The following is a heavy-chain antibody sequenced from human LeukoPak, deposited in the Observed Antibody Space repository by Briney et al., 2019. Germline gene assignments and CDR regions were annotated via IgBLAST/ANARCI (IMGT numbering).Heavy chain of an antibody. CDR3: ARDRNGDGFAYFDY. J-gene: IGHJ4*02. Sequence: ASAKVSCKTSGYIFADYGFAWVRQAPGQGLEWMGWISPYNGNTNYADNLQGRITMTTDTATSTAYMDLTNLRSDDTAVYYCARDRNGDGFAYFDYWGQGTLVTVSS. CDR1: GYIFADYG. D-gene: IGHD5-24*01. CDR2: ISPYNGNT. V-gene: IGHV1-18*01.